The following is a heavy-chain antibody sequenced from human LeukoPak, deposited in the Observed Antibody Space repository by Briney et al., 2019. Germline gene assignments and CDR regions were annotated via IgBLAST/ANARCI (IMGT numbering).Heavy chain of an antibody. J-gene: IGHJ3*02. Sequence: GGSLRLSCGASGFTFSTYAMSWVRQAPGKGLEWVSGISDSGGSTYYADSVKGRFTISRDSSKNTLYLQMNSLRAEDTAVYYCANRGSPGAFDIWGQGTMVTVSS. D-gene: IGHD1-26*01. CDR3: ANRGSPGAFDI. CDR1: GFTFSTYA. V-gene: IGHV3-23*01. CDR2: ISDSGGST.